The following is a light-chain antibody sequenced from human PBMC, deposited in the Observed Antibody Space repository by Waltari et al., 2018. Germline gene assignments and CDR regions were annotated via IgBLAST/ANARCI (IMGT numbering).Light chain of an antibody. V-gene: IGKV2D-29*02. CDR2: LVS. CDR1: QSLLLSGGHTY. J-gene: IGKJ1*01. CDR3: MQAIQLPWT. Sequence: DIVMTQTPLSLPVTPGEPASISCRSSQSLLLSGGHTYLYWYLQKPGQSPRLLVYLVSNRASAVPERFSGSGSDTHFTLKISRVEADDSGVYYCMQAIQLPWTFGQGTKVEIK.